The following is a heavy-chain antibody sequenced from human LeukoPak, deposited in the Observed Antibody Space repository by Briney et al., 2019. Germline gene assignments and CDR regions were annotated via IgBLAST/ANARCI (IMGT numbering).Heavy chain of an antibody. J-gene: IGHJ6*03. CDR2: IYYSGST. CDR3: ARRRRGWLGYMDV. D-gene: IGHD6-19*01. CDR1: GGSISSSSYY. V-gene: IGHV4-39*01. Sequence: SETLSLTCTVSGGSISSSSYYWGWIRQPPGKGLEWIGSIYYSGSTYYNPSLKSRVTISVDTSKNQFSLKLSSVTAADTAVYYCARRRRGWLGYMDVWGKGTTVTVSS.